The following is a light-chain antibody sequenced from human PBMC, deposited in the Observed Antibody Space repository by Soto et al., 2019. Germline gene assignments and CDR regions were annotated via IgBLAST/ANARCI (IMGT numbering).Light chain of an antibody. J-gene: IGKJ5*01. Sequence: EIVLTQSPATLSVSPGERATLSYGASQSVSGDLAWYHHKPGQAPRLLIYDASTRALDTPARFAGSGSGTEFTLTISSLQSEDFAVYYCQQYGSSPITFGQGTRLEI. V-gene: IGKV3-15*01. CDR1: QSVSGD. CDR3: QQYGSSPIT. CDR2: DAS.